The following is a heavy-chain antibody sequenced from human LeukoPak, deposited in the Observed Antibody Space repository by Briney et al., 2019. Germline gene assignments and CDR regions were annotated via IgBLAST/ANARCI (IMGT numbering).Heavy chain of an antibody. Sequence: GGSLRLSCAASGFIFNNYAMTWVRQAPGKGLEWVSSLPGSGGITYYADSVKGRFTISRDNSKNTLYLQMHSLRAEDTAVYYCAEDSTPWLASTDYWGQGTLVTVSS. V-gene: IGHV3-23*01. CDR2: LPGSGGIT. J-gene: IGHJ4*02. D-gene: IGHD5-18*01. CDR1: GFIFNNYA. CDR3: AEDSTPWLASTDY.